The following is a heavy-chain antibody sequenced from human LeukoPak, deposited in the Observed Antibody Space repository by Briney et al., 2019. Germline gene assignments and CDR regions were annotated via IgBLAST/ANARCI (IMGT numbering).Heavy chain of an antibody. V-gene: IGHV1-2*02. CDR2: INPNSGGT. CDR1: GYTFTGYY. Sequence: ASVKVSCKASGYTFTGYYMHWVRQAPGQGLEWMGWINPNSGGTNYAQKFQGRVTMTRDTSISTAYMELSRLRSDDTAVYYCARDSWYCSSTSCPDTYYYYYYMDVWGKGTTVTVSS. D-gene: IGHD2-2*01. CDR3: ARDSWYCSSTSCPDTYYYYYYMDV. J-gene: IGHJ6*03.